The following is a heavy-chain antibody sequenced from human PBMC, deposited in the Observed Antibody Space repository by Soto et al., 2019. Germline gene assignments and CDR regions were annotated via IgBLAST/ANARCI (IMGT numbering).Heavy chain of an antibody. Sequence: EVQLLESGGGLVQPGGSLRLSCAASGFTFSNYAMSWVRQAPGKGLEWVSGISGSGGATWYADSVKGRFTISRDNSKNTLYLHMNSLRDEDTAVYYCANRPRYYGMDVWGQGTTVTVSS. J-gene: IGHJ6*02. CDR3: ANRPRYYGMDV. CDR1: GFTFSNYA. V-gene: IGHV3-23*01. CDR2: ISGSGGAT.